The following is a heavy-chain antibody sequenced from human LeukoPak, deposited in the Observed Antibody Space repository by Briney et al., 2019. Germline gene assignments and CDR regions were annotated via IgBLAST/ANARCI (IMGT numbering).Heavy chain of an antibody. CDR3: ARVSRSRSSGWALFDY. CDR2: IYHSGST. J-gene: IGHJ4*02. V-gene: IGHV4-30-2*01. CDR1: GGSISSGGYY. D-gene: IGHD6-19*01. Sequence: SETLSLTCAGSGGSISSGGYYWSWIRQPPGKGLEWIGYIYHSGSTYYNPSLKSRVTISVDRSKNQFSLKLSSVTAADTAVYYCARVSRSRSSGWALFDYWGQGTLVTVSS.